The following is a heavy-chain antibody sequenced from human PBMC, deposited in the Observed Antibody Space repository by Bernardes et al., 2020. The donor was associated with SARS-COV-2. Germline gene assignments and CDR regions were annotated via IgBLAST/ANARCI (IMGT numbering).Heavy chain of an antibody. CDR3: ATEYSNLDYYFDY. CDR2: ISGSGSNT. CDR1: GFTFSSYA. J-gene: IGHJ4*02. V-gene: IGHV3-23*01. D-gene: IGHD6-6*01. Sequence: GRSLRLSCAASGFTFSSYAMNWVRQAPGKGLEWVSSISGSGSNTYYADSVKGRFTISRDNSKNTLYLQMNSLRAEDTAVYYCATEYSNLDYYFDYWGQGTLVTVSS.